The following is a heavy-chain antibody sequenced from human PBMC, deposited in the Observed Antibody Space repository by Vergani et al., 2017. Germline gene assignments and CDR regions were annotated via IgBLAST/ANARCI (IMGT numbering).Heavy chain of an antibody. V-gene: IGHV3-20*04. Sequence: EVHLVESGGGVVRPGGSLRLSCAASGFTFDDYGMSWVRQAPGKGLEWVSGINWHGGSTGYADSVKGRFTISRDNAKNSLYLQMNSLRAEDTALYYCARERNAYYDFWSGYYTQYYFDYWGQRTLVTVSS. D-gene: IGHD3-3*01. CDR3: ARERNAYYDFWSGYYTQYYFDY. CDR1: GFTFDDYG. CDR2: INWHGGST. J-gene: IGHJ4*02.